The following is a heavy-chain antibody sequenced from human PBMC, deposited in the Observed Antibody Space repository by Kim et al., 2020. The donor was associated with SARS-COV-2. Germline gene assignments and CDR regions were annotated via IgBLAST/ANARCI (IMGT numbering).Heavy chain of an antibody. CDR3: ASVWVTTGFRKFDY. Sequence: SETLSLTCAVSGGSISSSNWWSWVRQPPGKGLEWIGEIYHSGSTNYNPSLKSRVTISVDKSKNQFSLKLSSVTAADTAVYYCASVWVTTGFRKFDYWGQGTLVTVSS. V-gene: IGHV4-4*02. J-gene: IGHJ4*02. CDR2: IYHSGST. D-gene: IGHD4-17*01. CDR1: GGSISSSNW.